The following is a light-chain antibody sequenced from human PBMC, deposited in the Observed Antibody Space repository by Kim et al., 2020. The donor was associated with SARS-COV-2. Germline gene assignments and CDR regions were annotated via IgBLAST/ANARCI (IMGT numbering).Light chain of an antibody. CDR3: PQANIFTWT. J-gene: IGKJ1*01. V-gene: IGKV1-12*02. CDR1: QGITRW. CDR2: VAS. Sequence: DIQMTQSPTSVSASVGDRVTITCRASQGITRWLAWYQQKPGKAPKLRIYVASSLQSGVPSRFSGSGSVTDFTLTISSLQPDDFATHYSPQANIFTWTFGPRTTVDI.